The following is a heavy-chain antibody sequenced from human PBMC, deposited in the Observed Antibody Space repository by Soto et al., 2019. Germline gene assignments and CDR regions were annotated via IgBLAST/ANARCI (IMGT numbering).Heavy chain of an antibody. CDR2: ISASNGNT. D-gene: IGHD6-19*01. CDR1: GYAFSAHG. Sequence: QGQLVQSGAEVKRPGASVKVACMASGYAFSAHGITWVRQAPGQGLEWMGWISASNGNTKYAPGLQGRVILTTDTSKSKAYMELRSLRPEDTAVYYCVRDRSSENDLNWLDYWGQGTLVTVSS. V-gene: IGHV1-18*01. J-gene: IGHJ4*02. CDR3: VRDRSSENDLNWLDY.